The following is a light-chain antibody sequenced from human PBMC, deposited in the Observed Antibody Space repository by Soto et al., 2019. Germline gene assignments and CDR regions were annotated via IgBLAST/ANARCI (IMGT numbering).Light chain of an antibody. CDR1: ISDAGAYYS. CDR2: GVT. Sequence: QSPMAQAACVSGSPGQSITISCTGTISDAGAYYSVSWYQHHPGKAPKLIIYGVTNRPSGVSNRFSGSKYGNTASLTISGLQAEDEADYHCSSYTSGSSHSVFGTGTKVTVL. J-gene: IGLJ1*01. CDR3: SSYTSGSSHSV. V-gene: IGLV2-14*01.